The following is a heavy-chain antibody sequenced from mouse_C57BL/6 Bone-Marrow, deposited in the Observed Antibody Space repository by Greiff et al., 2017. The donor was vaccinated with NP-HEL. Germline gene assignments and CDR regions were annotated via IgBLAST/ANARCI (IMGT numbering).Heavy chain of an antibody. Sequence: SGTVLARPGASVKMSCKTSGYTFTSYWMHWVKQRPGQGLEWIGAIYPGNSDTSYNQKFKGKAKLTAVTSASTAYMELSSLTNEDSAVYYCTRRTAQATDYFDYWGQGTTLTVSS. CDR3: TRRTAQATDYFDY. CDR2: IYPGNSDT. CDR1: GYTFTSYW. D-gene: IGHD3-2*02. V-gene: IGHV1-5*01. J-gene: IGHJ2*01.